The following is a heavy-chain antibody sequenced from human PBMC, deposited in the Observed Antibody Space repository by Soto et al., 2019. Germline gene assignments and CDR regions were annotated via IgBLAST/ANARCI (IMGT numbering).Heavy chain of an antibody. CDR3: VRGGVGATTFFGYFDY. Sequence: QVQLVESGGGVVQPGRSLRLSCAASGFNFGSYGMHWVRQAPGKGLEWVAITRHDGSNTYYADSVRGRFTISRDNSKNTLYLSVDSLAVEGTAAYYCVRGGVGATTFFGYFDYWGQGTLITVSS. CDR1: GFNFGSYG. V-gene: IGHV3-33*01. J-gene: IGHJ4*02. CDR2: TRHDGSNT. D-gene: IGHD1-26*01.